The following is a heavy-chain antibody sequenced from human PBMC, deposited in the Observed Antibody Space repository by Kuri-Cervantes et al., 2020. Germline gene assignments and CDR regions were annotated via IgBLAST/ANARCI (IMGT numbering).Heavy chain of an antibody. Sequence: GGSLRLSCSASGFTFSAYAMHWVRQVPGKGLEWVAVIWYDGSNKYYADSVKGRFTISRDNSKNTLYLQMNSLRAEDTAVYYCAREETGGFDYWGQGTLVTVSS. V-gene: IGHV3-33*01. CDR2: IWYDGSNK. J-gene: IGHJ4*02. CDR3: AREETGGFDY. D-gene: IGHD2-15*01. CDR1: GFTFSAYA.